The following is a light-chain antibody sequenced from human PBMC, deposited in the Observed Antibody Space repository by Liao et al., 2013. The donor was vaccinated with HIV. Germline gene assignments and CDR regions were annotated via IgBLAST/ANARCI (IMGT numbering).Light chain of an antibody. V-gene: IGLV3-25*03. CDR1: ALTKQF. CDR3: QSADSSGTYVL. J-gene: IGLJ2*01. Sequence: SYELTQPPSVSVSPGQTARISCSGDALTKQFAHWYRQKPGQAPVLVIYKDSERPSGIPERFSGSSSGTRVTLTISGVQAEDEADYYCQSADSSGTYVLFGGGTKMTVL. CDR2: KDS.